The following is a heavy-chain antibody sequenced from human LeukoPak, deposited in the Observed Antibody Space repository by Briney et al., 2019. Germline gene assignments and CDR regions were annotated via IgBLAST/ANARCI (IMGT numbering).Heavy chain of an antibody. V-gene: IGHV4-59*01. CDR3: ARLAAAGRVVGMDV. CDR2: IYYSGST. J-gene: IGHJ6*02. D-gene: IGHD6-13*01. CDR1: GGSISSYY. Sequence: SETLSLTCTVSGGSISSYYWSWIRQPPGKGPEWIGYIYYSGSTNYNPSLKSRVTISVDTSKNQFSLKLSSVTAADTAVYYCARLAAAGRVVGMDVWGQGTTVTVSS.